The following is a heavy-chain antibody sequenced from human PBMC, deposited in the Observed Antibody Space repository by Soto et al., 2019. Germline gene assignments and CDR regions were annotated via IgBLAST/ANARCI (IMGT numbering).Heavy chain of an antibody. CDR1: GVTVSSNY. Sequence: EVQLVETGGGVIQPGGSLRLSCAACGVTVSSNYMSWVRQAPGKGLEWGAGIYSGGSTYYADSVKGRFTISRDHSKNKLYLQMHRLRAEDTPVYYCASHLSIPAAATPPGADRMDLWGPGTTVPLSS. J-gene: IGHJ6*02. D-gene: IGHD6-13*01. CDR3: ASHLSIPAAATPPGADRMDL. CDR2: IYSGGST. V-gene: IGHV3-53*02.